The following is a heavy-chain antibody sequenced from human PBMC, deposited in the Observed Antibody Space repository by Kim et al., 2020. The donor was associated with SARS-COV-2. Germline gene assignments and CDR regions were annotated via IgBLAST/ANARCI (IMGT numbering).Heavy chain of an antibody. V-gene: IGHV1-18*01. Sequence: ASVKVSCKASGYRLSSYGINWVRQAPGQGLEWMGWISTYTGDTNYAQKFQGRVSMTTETSTSTAYMELRSLRSDDTAVYYCARDIVSTGVFDYWGQGTRVTVSS. CDR1: GYRLSSYG. CDR2: ISTYTGDT. CDR3: ARDIVSTGVFDY. J-gene: IGHJ4*02. D-gene: IGHD5-12*01.